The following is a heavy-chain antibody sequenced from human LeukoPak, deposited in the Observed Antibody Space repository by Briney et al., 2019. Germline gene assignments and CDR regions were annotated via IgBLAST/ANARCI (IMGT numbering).Heavy chain of an antibody. CDR1: GFPFKSHR. J-gene: IGHJ4*02. D-gene: IGHD3-10*01. CDR3: ARISTMVRHY. V-gene: IGHV3-74*03. CDR2: IMSDGSST. Sequence: GGSLRLSCAVSGFPFKSHRMHWVRQAPGKGLVWVSSIMSDGSSTTYADSVKGRFTISRDNAENTLYLQMNSLRVEDTAVYYCARISTMVRHYWGQGTLVTVSS.